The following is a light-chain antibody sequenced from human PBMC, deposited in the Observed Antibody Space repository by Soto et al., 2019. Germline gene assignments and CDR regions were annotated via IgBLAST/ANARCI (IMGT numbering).Light chain of an antibody. CDR2: GAS. Sequence: EILLTKSPAPLSVSPGERATLSCRASQSVISNLAWYQQKPGQAPRLLIYGASTRATGIPARFSGSGSGTEFTLTISGLQSEDFAIYYCHQYNDWRWTFGQGTKVDIK. CDR3: HQYNDWRWT. CDR1: QSVISN. V-gene: IGKV3-15*01. J-gene: IGKJ1*01.